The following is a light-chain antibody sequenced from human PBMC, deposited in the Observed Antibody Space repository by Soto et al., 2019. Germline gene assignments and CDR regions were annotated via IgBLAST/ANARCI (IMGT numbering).Light chain of an antibody. CDR3: QQYDNWPQT. V-gene: IGKV3-15*01. Sequence: EIVMTQSSATLSVSPGETATLPCRASQSVTSNYLAWYQQKPGQAPRLLIYGASTRATGIPARFSGRGSGTEFTLTISSLQSVDFAVYYCQQYDNWPQTFGQGTKVDIK. CDR2: GAS. J-gene: IGKJ1*01. CDR1: QSVTSNY.